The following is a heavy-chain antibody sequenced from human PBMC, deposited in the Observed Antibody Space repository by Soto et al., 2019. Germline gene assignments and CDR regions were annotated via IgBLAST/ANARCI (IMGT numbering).Heavy chain of an antibody. D-gene: IGHD5-18*01. J-gene: IGHJ6*02. Sequence: QVQLVQSGAEVKKPGSSVKVSCKASGGTFSSYAISWVRQAPGQGLEWMGGIIPIFGTANYAQKFQGRVTITADESTSTAYMELSSLRSEDTAVYYCARPLGYSYGSRTQSYGMDVWGQGTTVTVSS. CDR2: IIPIFGTA. CDR3: ARPLGYSYGSRTQSYGMDV. CDR1: GGTFSSYA. V-gene: IGHV1-69*12.